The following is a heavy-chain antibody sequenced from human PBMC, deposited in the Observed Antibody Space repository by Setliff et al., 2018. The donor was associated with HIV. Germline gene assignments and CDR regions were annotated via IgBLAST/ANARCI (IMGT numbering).Heavy chain of an antibody. CDR2: IFYSGRS. CDR3: ARRGRTGNSYVLNWFDP. CDR1: GYSISSHPY. J-gene: IGHJ5*02. D-gene: IGHD5-18*01. Sequence: PSETLSLTCSLSGYSISSHPYWGWIRQPPGRGLEWIGSIFYSGRSTYNPSLRSRVTISVDTSKNQFSLSLTSVTAADTAVYYCARRGRTGNSYVLNWFDPWGQGTLVTVSS. V-gene: IGHV4-38-2*01.